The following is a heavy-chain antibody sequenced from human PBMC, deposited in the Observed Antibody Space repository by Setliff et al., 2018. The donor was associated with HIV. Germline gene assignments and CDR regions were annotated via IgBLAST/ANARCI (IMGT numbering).Heavy chain of an antibody. CDR2: IIPLFGSP. CDR1: GETVRTDA. J-gene: IGHJ6*02. Sequence: ASVKVSCKTSGETVRTDATSWVRQAPGRGLEWMGGIIPLFGSPDYAQKFQDKVTITADESTSTVYMDLRGLKSDDTAVYYCAIREKSWSYGGTYYYGTDVWGQGTTVTVSS. D-gene: IGHD4-17*01. CDR3: AIREKSWSYGGTYYYGTDV. V-gene: IGHV1-69*13.